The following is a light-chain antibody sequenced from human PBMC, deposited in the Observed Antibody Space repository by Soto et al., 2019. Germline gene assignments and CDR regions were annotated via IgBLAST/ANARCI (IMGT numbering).Light chain of an antibody. V-gene: IGKV3-20*01. J-gene: IGKJ5*01. CDR1: QTLSNSF. CDR3: QQYGTSEII. CDR2: DTS. Sequence: EIVLTQSSCTLSLSAGERATLSCRASQTLSNSFIAWYQQKPGQAPRPLIHDTSSRATGVPDRYSAGGSGTDFTLTISRLEHEDFAVFFCQQYGTSEIIFGQGTRLEIK.